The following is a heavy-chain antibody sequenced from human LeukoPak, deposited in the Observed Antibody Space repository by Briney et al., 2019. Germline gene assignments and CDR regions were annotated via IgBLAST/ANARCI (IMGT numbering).Heavy chain of an antibody. CDR2: INPIDGTT. CDR3: ARELSRGGTQLGDYFDY. V-gene: IGHV1-46*01. J-gene: IGHJ4*02. CDR1: GYTFANNY. D-gene: IGHD1-1*01. Sequence: GASVTVSFKASGYTFANNYLHWARQAPGQGPQWMGRINPIDGTTRYARKFQGRVTMTRDTSTNTVYMELSNLRSEDTAIFFCARELSRGGTQLGDYFDYWGQGTLVTVSS.